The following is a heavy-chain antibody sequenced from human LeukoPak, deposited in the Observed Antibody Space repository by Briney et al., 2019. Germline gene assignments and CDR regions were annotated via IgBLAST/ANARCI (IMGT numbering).Heavy chain of an antibody. CDR3: ASFHISGKSYNGLHY. CDR1: GYNFTTFW. Sequence: GESLEISCKTSGYNFTTFWIGWLRQLPGKGLEWMGIIYPSDSDTRYSPSFQGQVTISADKSINTVYLHWNSLKASDTAMYYCASFHISGKSYNGLHYWGQGTLVTVSS. J-gene: IGHJ4*02. CDR2: IYPSDSDT. D-gene: IGHD3-10*01. V-gene: IGHV5-51*01.